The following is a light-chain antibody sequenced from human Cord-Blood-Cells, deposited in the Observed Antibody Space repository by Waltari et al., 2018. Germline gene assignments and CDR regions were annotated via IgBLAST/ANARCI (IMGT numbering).Light chain of an antibody. Sequence: ELVLTQSPATLSLSPGERASLPCRARQSVSSYLAWYQQKPGQAPRLLIYDASNRATGIPARFSGSGSGTDFTLTISSLEPEDFAVYYCQQRSNWPPVTFGQGTRLEIK. J-gene: IGKJ5*01. CDR2: DAS. V-gene: IGKV3-11*01. CDR3: QQRSNWPPVT. CDR1: QSVSSY.